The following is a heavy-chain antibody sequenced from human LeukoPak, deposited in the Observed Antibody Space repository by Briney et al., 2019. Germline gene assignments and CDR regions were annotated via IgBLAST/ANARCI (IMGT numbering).Heavy chain of an antibody. D-gene: IGHD3-22*01. V-gene: IGHV3-23*01. CDR2: ISGSGGST. CDR1: GFTFSSYA. Sequence: GGSLRLSCAASGFTFSSYAMSWVRQAPGKGLEWVSAISGSGGSTYYADSVKGRFTISRDNSKNTLYLQMNGLRAEDTAVYYCAKGPMIVVVTEPYFDYWGQGTLVTVSS. CDR3: AKGPMIVVVTEPYFDY. J-gene: IGHJ4*02.